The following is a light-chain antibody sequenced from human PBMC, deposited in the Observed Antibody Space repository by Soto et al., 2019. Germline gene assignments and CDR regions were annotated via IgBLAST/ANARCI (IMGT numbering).Light chain of an antibody. CDR3: QQCNNWPRT. V-gene: IGKV3-15*01. CDR1: QSVSSN. CDR2: GAS. J-gene: IGKJ1*01. Sequence: IVMTRSPATLSVSPGERATLSCRASQSVSSNLAWYQQKPGQAPRLLIYGASTRATGIPARFSGSGSGTEFTLTISSLQSEDFAVYYCQQCNNWPRTFGQGTKVDIK.